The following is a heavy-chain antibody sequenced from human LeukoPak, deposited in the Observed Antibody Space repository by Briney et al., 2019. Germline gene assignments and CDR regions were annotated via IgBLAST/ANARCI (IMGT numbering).Heavy chain of an antibody. D-gene: IGHD3-9*01. J-gene: IGHJ4*02. CDR3: ARGDRARLTGPY. Sequence: ASVKVSCKASGYTFTSYDINWVRQATGQGLEWMGWMNPNSGNTGYAQKFQGRVTMTRNTSIGTAYMELSSLRSEDTAVYYCARGDRARLTGPYWGQGTLVTVSS. V-gene: IGHV1-8*01. CDR1: GYTFTSYD. CDR2: MNPNSGNT.